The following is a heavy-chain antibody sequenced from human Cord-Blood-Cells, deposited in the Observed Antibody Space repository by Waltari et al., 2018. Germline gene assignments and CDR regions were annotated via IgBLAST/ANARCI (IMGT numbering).Heavy chain of an antibody. Sequence: QVQLVESGGGVVQPGRSLSLSCAASGFTFSCYGLHWVRQAPGKGLEWVAVIWYDGSNKYYADSVKGRFTISRDNSKNTLYLQMNSLRAEDTAVYYCARGGYCSSTSCYEGGFDYWGQGTLVTVSS. J-gene: IGHJ4*02. CDR2: IWYDGSNK. CDR1: GFTFSCYG. CDR3: ARGGYCSSTSCYEGGFDY. V-gene: IGHV3-33*01. D-gene: IGHD2-2*01.